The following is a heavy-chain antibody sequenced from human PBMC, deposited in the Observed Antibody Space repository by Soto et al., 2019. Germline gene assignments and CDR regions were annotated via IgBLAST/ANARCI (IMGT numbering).Heavy chain of an antibody. Sequence: QVQLVQSGAEVKKPGASVTVSCKASGYTFTTHYMHWVRQAPGQVLEWMGIINPSGGRTTYALKFQGRVSLTSDTSTNTVYMELSSLRSEDTAVYYCARAGENYGSGTFSPPLRYYFNSWGQGTLVTVSS. D-gene: IGHD3-10*01. J-gene: IGHJ4*02. CDR1: GYTFTTHY. CDR3: ARAGENYGSGTFSPPLRYYFNS. CDR2: INPSGGRT. V-gene: IGHV1-46*01.